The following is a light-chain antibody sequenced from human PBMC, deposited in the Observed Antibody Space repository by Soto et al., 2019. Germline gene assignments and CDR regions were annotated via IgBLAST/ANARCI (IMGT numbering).Light chain of an antibody. CDR1: QSVSSSY. CDR3: QQRSDRPSIT. J-gene: IGKJ5*01. CDR2: GVY. V-gene: IGKV3D-20*02. Sequence: VFTHYTCTLALSPVERAPLSCRASQSVSSSYLAWYQQKPGQAPRLLIYGVYTRAPGIPARFSGSGSGTDFTLTISSLEPEDFAIYYCQQRSDRPSITFGQGRRLEVK.